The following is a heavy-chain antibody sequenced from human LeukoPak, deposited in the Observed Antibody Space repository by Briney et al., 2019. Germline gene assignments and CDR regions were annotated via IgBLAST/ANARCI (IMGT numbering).Heavy chain of an antibody. CDR1: GYTFNTYG. V-gene: IGHV1-18*01. CDR3: ARGGEGYYDILTGYYEVWFDP. Sequence: ASVKVSCKASGYTFNTYGITWVRQAPGQGLEWMGWISGYNGKTKYAQKLQDRVTMTTDTSTTTAYMELRSLRSDDTAVYYCARGGEGYYDILTGYYEVWFDPWGRGTLVTVSS. D-gene: IGHD3-9*01. CDR2: ISGYNGKT. J-gene: IGHJ5*02.